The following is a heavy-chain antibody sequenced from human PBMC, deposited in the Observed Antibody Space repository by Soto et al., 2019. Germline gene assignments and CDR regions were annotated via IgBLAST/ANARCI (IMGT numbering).Heavy chain of an antibody. D-gene: IGHD1-1*01. Sequence: GSLRLSCAASGFTFSAFEMNWVRQAPGTGLEWLSYIYNSGSTMTYADSVKGRFAISRDNAKNSLYLEMYSLRAEDTAVYYCARESGGTGLDVWGQGTTVTVSS. J-gene: IGHJ6*02. V-gene: IGHV3-48*03. CDR2: IYNSGSTM. CDR1: GFTFSAFE. CDR3: ARESGGTGLDV.